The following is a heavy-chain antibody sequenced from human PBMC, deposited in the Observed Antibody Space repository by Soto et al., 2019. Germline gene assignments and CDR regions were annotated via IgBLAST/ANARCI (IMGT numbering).Heavy chain of an antibody. CDR3: AKSGSNYDSSGYYSDY. V-gene: IGHV3-23*01. CDR1: GFTFSSYA. D-gene: IGHD3-22*01. Sequence: GGSLRLSCAASGFTFSSYAMSWVRQAPGKGLEWVSAISGSGGSTYYADSVKGRFTISRDNSKNTLYLQMNSLRAEDTAVYYCAKSGSNYDSSGYYSDYWGQGTLATVSS. CDR2: ISGSGGST. J-gene: IGHJ4*02.